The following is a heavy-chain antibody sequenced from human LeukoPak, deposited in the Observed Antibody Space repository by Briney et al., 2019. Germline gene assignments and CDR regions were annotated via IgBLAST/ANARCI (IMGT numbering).Heavy chain of an antibody. V-gene: IGHV1-18*01. CDR2: ISAYNGNT. D-gene: IGHD6-6*01. CDR3: ARGPASQYSSSSFFDY. J-gene: IGHJ4*02. Sequence: ASVKVSCKASGYTFTSYGISWVRQAPGQGLEWMGWISAYNGNTNYAQKLQGRVTMTTDTSTSTAYKELRSLRSDDTAVYYCARGPASQYSSSSFFDYWGQGTLVTVSS. CDR1: GYTFTSYG.